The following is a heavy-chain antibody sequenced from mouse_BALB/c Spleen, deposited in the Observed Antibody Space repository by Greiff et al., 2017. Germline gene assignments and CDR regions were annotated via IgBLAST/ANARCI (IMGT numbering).Heavy chain of an antibody. D-gene: IGHD1-1*01. Sequence: QVQLKQPGAELVMPGASVKMSCKASGYTFTDYWMHWVKQRPGQGLEWIGAIDTSDSYTSYNQKFKGKATLTVDESSSTAYMQLSSLTSEDSAVYYCARGGTTHYFDYWGQGTTLTVSS. CDR1: GYTFTDYW. J-gene: IGHJ2*01. V-gene: IGHV1-69*01. CDR3: ARGGTTHYFDY. CDR2: IDTSDSYT.